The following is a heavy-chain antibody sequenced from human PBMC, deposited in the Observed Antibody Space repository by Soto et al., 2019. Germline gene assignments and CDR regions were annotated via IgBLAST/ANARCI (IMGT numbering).Heavy chain of an antibody. Sequence: GASVKVSCKVSGYTLTEISMHWVRQAPGKGLEWMGGFDPDDGETIYAQKFQGRVTMTEDTSTDTAYMELSSLRSEDTAVYYCATTRLVPAAEIDYWGQGTLVTVSS. V-gene: IGHV1-24*01. CDR1: GYTLTEIS. J-gene: IGHJ4*02. CDR3: ATTRLVPAAEIDY. CDR2: FDPDDGET. D-gene: IGHD2-2*01.